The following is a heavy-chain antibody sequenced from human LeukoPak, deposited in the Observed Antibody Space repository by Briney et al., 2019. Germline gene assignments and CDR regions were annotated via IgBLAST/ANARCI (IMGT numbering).Heavy chain of an antibody. V-gene: IGHV4-59*01. CDR2: IYYSGST. D-gene: IGHD6-6*01. CDR3: ARVLEYSSSWSYYYYMDV. J-gene: IGHJ6*03. CDR1: GGSISSYC. Sequence: SETLSLTCTVSGGSISSYCWSWIRQPPGKGLEWIGYIYYSGSTNYNPSLKSRVTISVDTSKNQFSLKLSSVTAADTAVYYCARVLEYSSSWSYYYYMDVWGKGTTVTVSS.